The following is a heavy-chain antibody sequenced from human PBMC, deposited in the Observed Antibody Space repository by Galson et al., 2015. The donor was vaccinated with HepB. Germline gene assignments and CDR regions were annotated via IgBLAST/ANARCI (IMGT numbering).Heavy chain of an antibody. Sequence: SLRLSCAVSGFTFSRYGMSWVRQAPGKGLEWVSGTSGSCGSTYYADSVKGRFTTSRDKSKNTLYLQMNSLRADDTAVYYCAIAYEMDTLFLGYDAFDIRGQGTMVTVSS. D-gene: IGHD5-24*01. CDR3: AIAYEMDTLFLGYDAFDI. J-gene: IGHJ3*02. V-gene: IGHV3-23*01. CDR2: TSGSCGST. CDR1: GFTFSRYG.